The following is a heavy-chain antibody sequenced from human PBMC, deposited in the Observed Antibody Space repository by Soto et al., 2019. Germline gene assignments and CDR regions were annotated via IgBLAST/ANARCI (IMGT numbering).Heavy chain of an antibody. Sequence: GGSLRLSCAASGFTFSSYGMHWVRQAPGKGLEWVAVISYDGSNKYYADSVKGRFTISRDNSKNTLYLQMNGLRAEDTAVYYCAKEGGEEQWLDHYYYYYMDVWGKGTTVTVSS. CDR2: ISYDGSNK. V-gene: IGHV3-30*18. D-gene: IGHD6-19*01. CDR1: GFTFSSYG. J-gene: IGHJ6*03. CDR3: AKEGGEEQWLDHYYYYYMDV.